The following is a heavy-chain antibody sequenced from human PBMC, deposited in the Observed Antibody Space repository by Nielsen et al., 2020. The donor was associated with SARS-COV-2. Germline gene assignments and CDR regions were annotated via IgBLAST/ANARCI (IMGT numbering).Heavy chain of an antibody. Sequence: GESLKISCAASGFTFSSYAMSWVRQAPGKGLEWVSAISGSGGSTHYADSVKGRFTISRDNSKNTLYLQMNSLRAEDTAVYYCAKDVGYCSSTSCNPYWGQGTLVTVSS. CDR3: AKDVGYCSSTSCNPY. J-gene: IGHJ4*02. CDR1: GFTFSSYA. CDR2: ISGSGGST. D-gene: IGHD2-2*01. V-gene: IGHV3-23*01.